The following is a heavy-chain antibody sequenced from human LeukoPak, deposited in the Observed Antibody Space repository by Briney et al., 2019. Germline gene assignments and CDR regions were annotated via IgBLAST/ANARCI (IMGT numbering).Heavy chain of an antibody. J-gene: IGHJ5*02. CDR3: ARDAGNWSDP. V-gene: IGHV4-31*03. CDR2: IYYTGIT. Sequence: SETLSLTCTVSGGSISSGGYNWSWLRQPPGKGLEWIGYIYYTGITYYNPSLRSRVTISVDTSKNLFSLKLSSVTAADTAVYYCARDAGNWSDPWGQGTLVTVSS. CDR1: GGSISSGGYN.